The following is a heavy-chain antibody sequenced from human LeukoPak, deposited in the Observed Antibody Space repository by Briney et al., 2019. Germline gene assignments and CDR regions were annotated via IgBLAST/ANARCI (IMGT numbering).Heavy chain of an antibody. CDR3: AGSEIVGATTDDY. J-gene: IGHJ4*02. D-gene: IGHD1-26*01. CDR1: GFTFSSYA. V-gene: IGHV3-30-3*01. CDR2: ISYDGSNK. Sequence: GRSLRLSCAASGFTFSSYAMHWGRQAPGKGLEWVAVISYDGSNKYYADSVKGRFTISRDNSKNTLYLQMNSLRAEDTAVYYCAGSEIVGATTDDYWGQGTLVTVSS.